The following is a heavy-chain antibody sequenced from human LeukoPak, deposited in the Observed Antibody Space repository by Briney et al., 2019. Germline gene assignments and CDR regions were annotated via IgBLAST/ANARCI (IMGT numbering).Heavy chain of an antibody. J-gene: IGHJ4*02. CDR2: INGSGGST. Sequence: TGVSLTLSCTPSVFIFCIYPVIDPRQSPGEGREGVLPINGSGGSTYYADSVKGRFTIARDNSKNTLYLQMNSLRAEDTAVYYCAKDNAAADDYWGQGTLVTVSS. CDR1: VFIFCIYP. D-gene: IGHD6-13*01. CDR3: AKDNAAADDY. V-gene: IGHV3-23*01.